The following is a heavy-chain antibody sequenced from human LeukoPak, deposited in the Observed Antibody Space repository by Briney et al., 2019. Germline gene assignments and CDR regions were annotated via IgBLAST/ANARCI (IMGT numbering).Heavy chain of an antibody. CDR1: GFTFSSYR. V-gene: IGHV3-48*02. J-gene: IGHJ4*02. Sequence: PGGSLRLSCAASGFTFSSYRMNWVRQAPGKGLEWVSYISSSSSTIYYADSVKGRFTISRDNAKNSLYLQMNSLRDEDTAVYYCASHYDYVWGSYPAPFDYWGQGTLVTVSS. CDR3: ASHYDYVWGSYPAPFDY. D-gene: IGHD3-16*02. CDR2: ISSSSSTI.